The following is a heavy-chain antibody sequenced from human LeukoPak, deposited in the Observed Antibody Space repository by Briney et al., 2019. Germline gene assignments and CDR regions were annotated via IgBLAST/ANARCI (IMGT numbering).Heavy chain of an antibody. CDR1: GFNVSKNY. Sequence: GGSLRLSYAVSGFNVSKNYMSWVRQAPGKGLEWVSIIYTAGSTYYAAYVTGRFTIYSDNSKNTLYLQMSSLRAEDSAVYYCARSPDSWSGYYPFDYWGQGTLVTVSS. D-gene: IGHD3-3*01. CDR3: ARSPDSWSGYYPFDY. J-gene: IGHJ4*02. CDR2: IYTAGST. V-gene: IGHV3-53*01.